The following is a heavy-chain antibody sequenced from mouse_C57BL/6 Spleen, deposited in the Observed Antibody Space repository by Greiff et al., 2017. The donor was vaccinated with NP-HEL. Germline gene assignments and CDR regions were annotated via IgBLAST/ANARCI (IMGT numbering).Heavy chain of an antibody. Sequence: QVQLQHSGAELARPGASVKLSCKASGYTFTSYGISWVKQRTGQGLEWIGEIYPRSGNTYYNEKFKGKATLTADKSSSTAYMELRSLTSEDSAVYFCARLSDYGSFYAMDYWGQGTSVTVSS. D-gene: IGHD1-1*01. V-gene: IGHV1-81*01. J-gene: IGHJ4*01. CDR2: IYPRSGNT. CDR3: ARLSDYGSFYAMDY. CDR1: GYTFTSYG.